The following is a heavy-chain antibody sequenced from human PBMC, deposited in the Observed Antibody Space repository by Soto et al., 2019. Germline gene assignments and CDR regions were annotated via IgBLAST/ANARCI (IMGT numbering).Heavy chain of an antibody. CDR1: GFTFSDYY. CDR2: ISSSGSTI. CDR3: ARISPIYYYGMDV. Sequence: GGSLRLSCAASGFTFSDYYMSWIRQAPGKGLEWVSYISSSGSTIYYADSVKGRFTISRDNARNSLYLQMNSLRAEDTAVYYCARISPIYYYGMDVWGQGTTVTVSS. V-gene: IGHV3-11*01. J-gene: IGHJ6*02.